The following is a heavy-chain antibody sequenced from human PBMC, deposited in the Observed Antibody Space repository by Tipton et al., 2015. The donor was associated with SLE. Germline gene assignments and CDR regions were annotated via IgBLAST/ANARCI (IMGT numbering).Heavy chain of an antibody. CDR3: AKVLYDFWSRYYLYFDL. D-gene: IGHD3-3*01. J-gene: IGHJ2*01. CDR2: ISTSAANT. Sequence: SLRLSCAASGFTFSSYAMSWVRQAPGKGLEWVSAISTSAANTYYADSVKGRFTISRDNSKNTLYLQMNSLRAEDTAVYYCAKVLYDFWSRYYLYFDLWGRGTLVTVSS. CDR1: GFTFSSYA. V-gene: IGHV3-23*01.